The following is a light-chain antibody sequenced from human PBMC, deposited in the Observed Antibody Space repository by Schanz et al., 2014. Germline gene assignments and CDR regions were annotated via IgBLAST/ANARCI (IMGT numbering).Light chain of an antibody. V-gene: IGKV3-20*01. Sequence: EIVLTQSPGTLSLSPGERATLSCGASQNVSSNLAWYQQKLGQAPRLLIYRASTRATGVAARISGGGSGTEFTLTISSLQSEDFAVYYCQQYGSSPMYTFGQGTKVEIK. CDR2: RAS. J-gene: IGKJ2*01. CDR1: QNVSSN. CDR3: QQYGSSPMYT.